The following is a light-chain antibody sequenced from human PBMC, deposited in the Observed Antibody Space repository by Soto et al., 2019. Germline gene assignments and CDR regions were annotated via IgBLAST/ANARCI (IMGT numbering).Light chain of an antibody. Sequence: QSALTQPASVSGSPGQSITISCTGTNSDVGRYDYVSWYQQYPGKAPKLMIYEVTNRPSGVSDRFSGSKSGNTASLTISGLQAEVEADYYCSSYAAGSSYVFGTGTKLTVL. CDR3: SSYAAGSSYV. CDR1: NSDVGRYDY. V-gene: IGLV2-14*01. CDR2: EVT. J-gene: IGLJ1*01.